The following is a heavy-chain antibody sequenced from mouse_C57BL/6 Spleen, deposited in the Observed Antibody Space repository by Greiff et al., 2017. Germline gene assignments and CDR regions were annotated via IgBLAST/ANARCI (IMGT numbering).Heavy chain of an antibody. Sequence: QVQLQQSGPELVKPGASVKISCKASGYTFTDYYINWVKQRPGQGLEWIGWIFPGSGSTYYNEKFKGKATLTVDKSSSTAYMLLSSLTSEDSAVYFCARSGYGSSHWYFDVWGTGTTVTVSS. CDR3: ARSGYGSSHWYFDV. CDR2: IFPGSGST. D-gene: IGHD1-1*01. J-gene: IGHJ1*03. V-gene: IGHV1-75*01. CDR1: GYTFTDYY.